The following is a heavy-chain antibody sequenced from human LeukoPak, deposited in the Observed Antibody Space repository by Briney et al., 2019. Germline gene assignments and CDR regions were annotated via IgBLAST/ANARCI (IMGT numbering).Heavy chain of an antibody. CDR3: ATDGFGSGYVFDY. D-gene: IGHD5-12*01. Sequence: SQTLSLTCALSVDSVSNKSAAWHWLRQSPSRGLEWLGRTFCRCKWYNEYAVSVKSRIIINPDTSKNQFSLQQTSVTPQDTAVYYCATDGFGSGYVFDYWGQGTLVSVSS. V-gene: IGHV6-1*01. J-gene: IGHJ4*02. CDR2: TFCRCKWYN. CDR1: VDSVSNKSAA.